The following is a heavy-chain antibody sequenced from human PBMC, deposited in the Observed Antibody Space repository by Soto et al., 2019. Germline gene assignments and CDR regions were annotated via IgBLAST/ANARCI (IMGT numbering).Heavy chain of an antibody. CDR3: ARLIGYCSSTSCHLDY. J-gene: IGHJ4*02. V-gene: IGHV3-21*01. Sequence: GGSLRLSCAASGFTFSSYSMNWVRQAPGKGLEWVSSISSSIYIYYADSVKGRFTISRDNAKNSLYLQMNSLRAEDTAVYYCARLIGYCSSTSCHLDYWGQGTLVTVSS. CDR2: ISSSIYI. CDR1: GFTFSSYS. D-gene: IGHD2-2*01.